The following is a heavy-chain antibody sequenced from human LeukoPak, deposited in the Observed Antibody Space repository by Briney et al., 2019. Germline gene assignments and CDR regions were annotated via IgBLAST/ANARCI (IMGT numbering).Heavy chain of an antibody. Sequence: PGGSLRLTCAASGFTFSRYWMHWVRQTPGKGLVWVSRINSDGSSTRYADSVKGRFTISRDNAKNSLFLQMNSLRDEDTAVYYCARSDAFAIWGQGTMVTVSS. CDR2: INSDGSST. V-gene: IGHV3-74*01. CDR1: GFTFSRYW. CDR3: ARSDAFAI. J-gene: IGHJ3*02.